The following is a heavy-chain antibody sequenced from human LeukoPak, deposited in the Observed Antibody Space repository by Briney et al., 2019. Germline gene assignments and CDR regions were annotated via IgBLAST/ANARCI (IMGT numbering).Heavy chain of an antibody. V-gene: IGHV3-9*01. CDR1: GFTFDDYA. Sequence: PGRSLRLSCAASGFTFDDYAMHWVRQAPGKGLEWVSGISWNSGSIGYADSVKGRFTISRDNAKNSLYLQMNSLRAEDTAVYYCAKASGSGYYYYGMDVWGQGTTVTVSS. CDR2: ISWNSGSI. CDR3: AKASGSGYYYYGMDV. D-gene: IGHD3-10*01. J-gene: IGHJ6*02.